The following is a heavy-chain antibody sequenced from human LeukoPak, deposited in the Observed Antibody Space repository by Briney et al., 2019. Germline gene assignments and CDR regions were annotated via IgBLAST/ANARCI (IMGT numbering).Heavy chain of an antibody. CDR3: ARVGDITIFGVVSDYYYYGMDV. D-gene: IGHD3-3*01. V-gene: IGHV4-34*01. CDR2: INHSGST. CDR1: GGSFSGYY. J-gene: IGHJ6*02. Sequence: PSETLSLTCAVYGGSFSGYYWSWIRQPPGKGLEWIGEINHSGSTNYNPSLKSRVTISVDTSKNQFSLKLSSVTAADTAVYYCARVGDITIFGVVSDYYYYGMDVWGQGTTVTVPS.